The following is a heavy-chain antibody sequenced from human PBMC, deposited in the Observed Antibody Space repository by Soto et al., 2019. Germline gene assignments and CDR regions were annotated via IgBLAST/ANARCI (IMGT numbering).Heavy chain of an antibody. CDR2: IYDSGTT. CDR3: ARVSHIVVVPAIRGAFDI. V-gene: IGHV4-59*01. J-gene: IGHJ3*02. CDR1: GGSMSGYY. Sequence: QVQLQESGPGLEKASETLSLTCTVSGGSMSGYYWSWIRQPLGKGLEWIGFIYDSGTTNYNPSLKSRGTISIDTSKNQFSLKLTSVTATDTAVYYCARVSHIVVVPAIRGAFDIWGPGTMITVSS. D-gene: IGHD2-21*02.